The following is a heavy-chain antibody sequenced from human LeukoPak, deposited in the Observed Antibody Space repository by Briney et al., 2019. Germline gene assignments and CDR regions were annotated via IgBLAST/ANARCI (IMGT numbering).Heavy chain of an antibody. Sequence: GESLKISCKGSGYSFTSYWIGWVRQMPGKGLEWMGIIYPGDSDTRYSPSFQGQVTISADKSISTAYLQWSSLKASDTAMYYCARLQWGSSTSLGAFDIWGRGTMVTVSS. V-gene: IGHV5-51*01. J-gene: IGHJ3*02. CDR1: GYSFTSYW. CDR3: ARLQWGSSTSLGAFDI. CDR2: IYPGDSDT. D-gene: IGHD2-2*01.